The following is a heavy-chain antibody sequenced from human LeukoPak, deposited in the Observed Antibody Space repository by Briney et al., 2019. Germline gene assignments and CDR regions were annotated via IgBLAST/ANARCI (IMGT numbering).Heavy chain of an antibody. D-gene: IGHD5-18*01. CDR1: GGSISSSSYY. Sequence: PSGTLSLTCTVSGGSISSSSYYWGWIRQPPGKGLEWIGSIYYSGSTYYNPSLKSRVTISVDTSKNQFSLKLSSVTAADTAVYYCARHGPPLAMVVDYFDYCGQGTLVTVSS. CDR3: ARHGPPLAMVVDYFDY. V-gene: IGHV4-39*01. J-gene: IGHJ4*02. CDR2: IYYSGST.